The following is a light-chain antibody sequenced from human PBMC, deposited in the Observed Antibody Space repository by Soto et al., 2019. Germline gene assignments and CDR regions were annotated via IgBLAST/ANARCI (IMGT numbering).Light chain of an antibody. Sequence: EIVLTQSPGTLSLSPGERATLSCRASQSVRSSYLAGYQQNPGQAPRLLIYGASSRATGIPDRFSGSGSRTDFSLTISGLEPEDSEGYYCQQYDSSSWTFGQGTKVEIK. V-gene: IGKV3-20*01. J-gene: IGKJ1*01. CDR2: GAS. CDR3: QQYDSSSWT. CDR1: QSVRSSY.